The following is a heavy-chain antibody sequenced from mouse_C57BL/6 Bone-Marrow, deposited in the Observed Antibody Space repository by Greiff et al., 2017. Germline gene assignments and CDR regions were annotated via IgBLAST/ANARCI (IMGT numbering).Heavy chain of an antibody. J-gene: IGHJ1*03. Sequence: EASGLDFSRYWMSWVRRAPGKGLEWIGEINPDSSTINYAPSLKDKFIISRDNAKNTLYLQMSKVRSEDTALYYCARVTTVVATRYFDVWGTGTTVTVSS. CDR1: GLDFSRYW. V-gene: IGHV4-1*01. CDR2: INPDSSTI. D-gene: IGHD1-1*01. CDR3: ARVTTVVATRYFDV.